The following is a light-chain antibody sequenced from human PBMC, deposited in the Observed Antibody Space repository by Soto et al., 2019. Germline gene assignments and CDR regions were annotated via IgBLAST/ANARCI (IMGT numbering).Light chain of an antibody. J-gene: IGKJ5*01. Sequence: IVMTQSPVTLSVSPGERVSLSCRASQSIGSSLAWYQQKRAQAPRLLIYGASTRATGIPGRFSGRGSGTEFTLTISGLQSEDFAVYYCQHYTNWPPITFGQGTRLEIK. CDR2: GAS. V-gene: IGKV3-15*01. CDR1: QSIGSS. CDR3: QHYTNWPPIT.